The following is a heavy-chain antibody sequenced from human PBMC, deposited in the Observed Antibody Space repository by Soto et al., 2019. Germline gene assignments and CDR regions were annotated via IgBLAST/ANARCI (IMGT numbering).Heavy chain of an antibody. V-gene: IGHV2-5*02. CDR3: AHAVGIAAAGTYYYYMDV. J-gene: IGHJ6*03. Sequence: QITLKESGPTLVNPTQTLTLTCTFSGFSLSTSGVGVGWIRQPPGKALEWLALIYWDDDKRYSPSLKSRLTITKDTSKNQVVLTMTNMDPVDTATYYCAHAVGIAAAGTYYYYMDVWGKGTTVTVSS. CDR1: GFSLSTSGVG. CDR2: IYWDDDK. D-gene: IGHD6-13*01.